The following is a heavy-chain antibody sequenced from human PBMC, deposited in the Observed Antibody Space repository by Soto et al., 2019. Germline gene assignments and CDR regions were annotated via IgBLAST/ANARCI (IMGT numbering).Heavy chain of an antibody. V-gene: IGHV3-11*01. J-gene: IGHJ4*02. CDR1: GFTFSDNY. D-gene: IGHD7-27*01. CDR2: ISSSGSSK. CDR3: ARLGLTFYFDY. Sequence: QVQLVESGGGLVKPGGSLRISCTASGFTFSDNYMTWIRQAPGKGLEWVSYISSSGSSKYYADSVKGRFSISRDNAKNALYLQMNSLRAEDTAVYYCARLGLTFYFDYCGQGTLVTVSS.